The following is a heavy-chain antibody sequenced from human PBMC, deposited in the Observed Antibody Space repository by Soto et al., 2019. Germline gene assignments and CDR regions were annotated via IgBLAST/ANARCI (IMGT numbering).Heavy chain of an antibody. CDR1: GFTFSNYI. D-gene: IGHD5-18*01. Sequence: QLQLVESGGGVVQPGRSLRLSCAASGFTFSNYILHWFRQAPGKGLEWVAFISYDGSNKDYADSMKGRFTISRDNSKNTLYLQLSSLRPEDTAVYYCAGGDTYYAMGVWGQGTTVTVSS. V-gene: IGHV3-30-3*01. CDR2: ISYDGSNK. CDR3: AGGDTYYAMGV. J-gene: IGHJ6*02.